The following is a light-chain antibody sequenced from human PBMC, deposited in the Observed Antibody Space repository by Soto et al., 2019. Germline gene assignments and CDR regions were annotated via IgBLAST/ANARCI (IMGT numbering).Light chain of an antibody. CDR2: KSN. V-gene: IGLV1-44*01. J-gene: IGLJ3*02. CDR1: SSNIGSNT. CDR3: SAWDDSLNGRV. Sequence: QSVLTQPPSASATPGQRVTISCSGSSSNIGSNTVNWYQQLPGTAPKLLIYKSNQRPSGVPARFSGAKSGTSASLAISGLQYEDDANDYCSAWDDSLNGRVFGGGTKLTVL.